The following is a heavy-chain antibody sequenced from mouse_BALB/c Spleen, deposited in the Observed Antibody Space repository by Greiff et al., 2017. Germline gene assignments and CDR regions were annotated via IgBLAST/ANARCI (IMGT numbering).Heavy chain of an antibody. CDR1: GYSITSGYY. V-gene: IGHV3-6*02. CDR2: ISYDGSN. Sequence: EVKLMESGPGLVKPSQSLSLTCSVTGYSITSGYYWNWIRQFPGNKLEWMGYISYDGSNNYNPSLKNRISITRDTSKNQFFLKLNSVTTEDTATYYCARGGYDSFAYWGQGTLVTVSA. J-gene: IGHJ3*01. D-gene: IGHD2-2*01. CDR3: ARGGYDSFAY.